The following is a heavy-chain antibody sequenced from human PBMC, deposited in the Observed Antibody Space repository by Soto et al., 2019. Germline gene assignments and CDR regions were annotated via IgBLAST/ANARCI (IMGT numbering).Heavy chain of an antibody. CDR2: ISGSSSYI. V-gene: IGHV3-21*01. Sequence: EVQLVESGGGLVKPGGSLRLSCAASGFTFTSYSMNWVRQAPGKGLEWVSSISGSSSYIYYADSVKGRFTISRDNAKNSLYLQMSRLRAEDTAVYYCARARGAVTTLVDYWGQGTLVTVSS. CDR3: ARARGAVTTLVDY. CDR1: GFTFTSYS. J-gene: IGHJ4*02. D-gene: IGHD4-17*01.